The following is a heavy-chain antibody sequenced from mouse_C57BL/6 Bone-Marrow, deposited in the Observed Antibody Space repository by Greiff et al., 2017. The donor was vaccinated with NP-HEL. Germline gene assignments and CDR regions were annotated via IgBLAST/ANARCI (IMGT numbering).Heavy chain of an antibody. CDR3: ARRITTVVAYFDV. CDR1: GYTFTSYW. V-gene: IGHV1-50*01. D-gene: IGHD1-1*01. Sequence: QVQLQQPGAELVKPGASVKLSCKASGYTFTSYWMQWVKQRPGQGLEWIGEIDPSDSYTNYNQKFKGKATLTVDTSSSTAYMQLSSLTSEDSAVYYCARRITTVVAYFDVWGTGTTVTVSS. J-gene: IGHJ1*03. CDR2: IDPSDSYT.